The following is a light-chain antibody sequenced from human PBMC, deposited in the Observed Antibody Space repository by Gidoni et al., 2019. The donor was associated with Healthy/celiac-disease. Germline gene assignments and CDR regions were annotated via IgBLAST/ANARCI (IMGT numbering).Light chain of an antibody. CDR3: QQYNNWPPYT. Sequence: EIVMTQSPAPLSVSPGERATLSCRASQSVSSNVAWYQQKPGQAPRLLIYGASTRATGIPARFSGSGSGTEFTLTISSLQSEDFAVYYCQQYNNWPPYTFGQGTKLEIK. CDR2: GAS. CDR1: QSVSSN. J-gene: IGKJ2*01. V-gene: IGKV3-15*01.